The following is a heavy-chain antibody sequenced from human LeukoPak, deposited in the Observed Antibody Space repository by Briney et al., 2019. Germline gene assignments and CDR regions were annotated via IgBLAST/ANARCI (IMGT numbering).Heavy chain of an antibody. V-gene: IGHV3-30*03. CDR3: ARDRAVTQDWVEFDP. D-gene: IGHD4-17*01. J-gene: IGHJ5*02. Sequence: GGSLRLSCAASGFTFSSYGMHRVRQAPGKGLEWVAVISYDGSNKYYADSVKGRFTISRDNSKNTMYLQMNRLRVEDTAVYFCARDRAVTQDWVEFDPWGQGTLVTVSS. CDR2: ISYDGSNK. CDR1: GFTFSSYG.